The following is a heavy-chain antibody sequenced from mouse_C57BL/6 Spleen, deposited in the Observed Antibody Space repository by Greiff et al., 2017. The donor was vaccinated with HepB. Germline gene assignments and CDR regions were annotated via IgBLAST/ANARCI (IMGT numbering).Heavy chain of an antibody. Sequence: VQLQQSGPELVKPGASVKISCKASGYTFTDYYMNWVKQSHGKSLEWIGDINPNNGGTSYNQKFKGKATLTVDKSSSTAYMELRSLTSEDSAVYYCASPYDYDEGAWFAYWGQGTLVTVSA. CDR2: INPNNGGT. V-gene: IGHV1-26*01. CDR1: GYTFTDYY. D-gene: IGHD2-4*01. CDR3: ASPYDYDEGAWFAY. J-gene: IGHJ3*01.